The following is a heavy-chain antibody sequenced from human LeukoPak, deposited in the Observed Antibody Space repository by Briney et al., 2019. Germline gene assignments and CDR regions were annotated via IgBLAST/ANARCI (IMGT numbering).Heavy chain of an antibody. Sequence: GGSLRLSCAASGFTFDDYAMHWVRQAPGKGLEWVSGISWNSGSIGYADSVKGRFTISRDNAKNSLYLQMNSLRAEDTAVYYCARDQSDGDFLGYWGQGTLVTVSS. CDR2: ISWNSGSI. V-gene: IGHV3-9*01. CDR3: ARDQSDGDFLGY. D-gene: IGHD7-27*01. J-gene: IGHJ4*02. CDR1: GFTFDDYA.